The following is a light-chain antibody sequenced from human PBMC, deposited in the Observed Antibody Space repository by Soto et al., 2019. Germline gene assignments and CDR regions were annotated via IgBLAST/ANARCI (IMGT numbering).Light chain of an antibody. CDR2: EVN. J-gene: IGLJ3*02. Sequence: QSALTQPASVSGSPGQSITISCTGTSSDVGGYNYVSWYQQHPGKAPKLMIYEVNYRPSGVSNRFSGSESGNTASLTISGLQAEDEADYYCSSYTSSSTLWVFGGGTKLTVL. CDR1: SSDVGGYNY. CDR3: SSYTSSSTLWV. V-gene: IGLV2-14*01.